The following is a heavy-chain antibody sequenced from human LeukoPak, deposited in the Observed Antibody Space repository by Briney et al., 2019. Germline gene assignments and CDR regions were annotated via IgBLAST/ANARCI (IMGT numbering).Heavy chain of an antibody. CDR2: INHSGST. Sequence: PSETLSLTCTVSGGSISSYYWSWIRQPPGKGLEWIGEINHSGSTNYNPSLKSRVTISVDTSKNQFSLKLSSVTAADTAVYYCASTKGYCTNGVCYGHFDYWGQGTLVTVSS. CDR3: ASTKGYCTNGVCYGHFDY. V-gene: IGHV4-34*01. CDR1: GGSISSYY. D-gene: IGHD2-8*01. J-gene: IGHJ4*02.